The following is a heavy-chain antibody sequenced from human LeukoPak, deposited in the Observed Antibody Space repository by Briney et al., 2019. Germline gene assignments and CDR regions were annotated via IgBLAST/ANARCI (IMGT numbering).Heavy chain of an antibody. J-gene: IGHJ6*03. D-gene: IGHD6-13*01. V-gene: IGHV3-48*01. CDR1: GFTFSSYS. Sequence: GGSLRLSCAASGFTFSSYSMNWVRQAPGKGLEWVSYISSSSSTIYYADSVKGRFTISRGNAKNSLYLQMNSLRAEDTAVYYCARPMAAAANYYYYMDVWGKGTTVTVSS. CDR2: ISSSSSTI. CDR3: ARPMAAAANYYYYMDV.